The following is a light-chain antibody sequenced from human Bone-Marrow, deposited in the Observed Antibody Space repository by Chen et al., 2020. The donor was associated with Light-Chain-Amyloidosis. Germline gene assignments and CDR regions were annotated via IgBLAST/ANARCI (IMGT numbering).Light chain of an antibody. Sequence: QSALPQPAYLSGSPGQSITISCTRTSSDVGGDNHVSWYQQHPDKAPILIIYEVTNRPSWVPDRFSGSNSDNTASLTSSGLQTEDEADYFCSSYTITNALVFGSGTRVTVL. CDR1: SSDVGGDNH. V-gene: IGLV2-14*01. CDR2: EVT. CDR3: SSYTITNALV. J-gene: IGLJ1*01.